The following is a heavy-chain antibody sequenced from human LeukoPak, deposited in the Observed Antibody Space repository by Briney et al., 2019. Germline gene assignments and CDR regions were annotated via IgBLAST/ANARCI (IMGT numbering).Heavy chain of an antibody. J-gene: IGHJ4*02. CDR3: AREPDSSSWYGPY. D-gene: IGHD6-13*01. CDR1: GFTFSGYS. Sequence: GGSLRLSCAASGFTFSGYSMNWVRQAPGKGLEWVSSISSSSSYIYYADSVKGRFTISRGNAKNSLYLQMNSLRAEDTAVYYCAREPDSSSWYGPYWGQGTLVTVSS. CDR2: ISSSSSYI. V-gene: IGHV3-21*01.